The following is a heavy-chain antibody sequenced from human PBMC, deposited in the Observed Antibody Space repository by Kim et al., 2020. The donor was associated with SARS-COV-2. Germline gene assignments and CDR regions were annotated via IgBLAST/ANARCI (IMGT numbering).Heavy chain of an antibody. CDR1: GFTFSSYE. D-gene: IGHD6-19*01. V-gene: IGHV3-48*03. Sequence: GGSLRLSCAASGFTFSSYEMNWVRQAPGKGLEWVSYISSSGSTIYYADSVKGRFTISRDNAKNSLYLQMNSLRAEDTAVYYCARDALMGQWMPLWYYYGMDVWGQGTTVTVSS. CDR3: ARDALMGQWMPLWYYYGMDV. J-gene: IGHJ6*02. CDR2: ISSSGSTI.